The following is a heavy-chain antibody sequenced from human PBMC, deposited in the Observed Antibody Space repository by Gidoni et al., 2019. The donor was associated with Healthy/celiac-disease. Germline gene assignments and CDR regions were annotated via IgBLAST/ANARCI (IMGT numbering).Heavy chain of an antibody. J-gene: IGHJ5*02. CDR1: GGSFIGYY. CDR3: ARGGTMIVVVMPRRNWFDP. Sequence: QVQLQQWGAGLFNPSEPLSLTCAVYGGSFIGYYWSWIRQPPGKGLEWIGEINHSGSTNYNPSRKSRVTISVDTSKNQFSLKLSSVTAADTAGYYCARGGTMIVVVMPRRNWFDPWGQGTLVTVSS. CDR2: INHSGST. D-gene: IGHD3-22*01. V-gene: IGHV4-34*01.